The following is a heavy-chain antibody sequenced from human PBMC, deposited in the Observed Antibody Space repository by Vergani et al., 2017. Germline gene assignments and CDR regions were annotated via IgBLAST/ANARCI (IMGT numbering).Heavy chain of an antibody. J-gene: IGHJ6*03. D-gene: IGHD5-24*01. V-gene: IGHV3-30*03. CDR1: GFTFSSYW. CDR3: ARDSPEDNLVGYYYMDV. Sequence: VQLVESGGGLVQPGGSLRLSCAASGFTFSSYWMSWVRQAPGKGLEWVAVISYDGSNKYYADSVKGRFTISRDKSRNTLYLQMNSLRAEDTAVYYCARDSPEDNLVGYYYMDVWGKGTTVTVSS. CDR2: ISYDGSNK.